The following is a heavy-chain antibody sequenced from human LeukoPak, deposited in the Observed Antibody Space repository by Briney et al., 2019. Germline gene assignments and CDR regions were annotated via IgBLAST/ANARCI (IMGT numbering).Heavy chain of an antibody. CDR2: IHYTGST. V-gene: IGHV4-59*01. CDR1: GGSISGYY. CDR3: ARGGWSHDL. J-gene: IGHJ5*02. Sequence: SETLSLTCTVSGGSISGYYWTWIRQPPGKRLESLGYIHYTGSTNYNPSLKSRVTISVDTSKDQLYLRLTSVTAADTAVYYCARGGWSHDLWGQGTLVTVSS. D-gene: IGHD6-19*01.